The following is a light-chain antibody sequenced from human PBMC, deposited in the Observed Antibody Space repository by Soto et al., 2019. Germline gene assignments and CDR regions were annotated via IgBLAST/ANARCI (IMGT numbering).Light chain of an antibody. CDR1: SSNIGSNT. J-gene: IGLJ2*01. Sequence: QSVLTQPPSASGTPGQRVTISCSGSSSNIGSNTVNWYQQLPGTAPKLLIYSNNQRPSGVPDRFSGSTSGASVSLAISGLQSEDEADYYCAAWDDSLNGHVVFGGGTKLTVL. V-gene: IGLV1-44*01. CDR3: AAWDDSLNGHVV. CDR2: SNN.